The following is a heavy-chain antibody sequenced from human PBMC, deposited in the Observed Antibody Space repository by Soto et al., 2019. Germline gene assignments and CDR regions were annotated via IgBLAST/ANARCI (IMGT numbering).Heavy chain of an antibody. Sequence: QVQLQESGPGLVKPSQTLSLTCTVSGGSISSGGYYWSWIRQHPGKGLEWIGYIYYSGSTYYNPSFQSRVTISVDTSKNQFSLKLSSVTAADTAVYYCASLTRQAPTSGAFDIWGQGTMVTVSS. J-gene: IGHJ3*02. V-gene: IGHV4-31*03. D-gene: IGHD1-20*01. CDR3: ASLTRQAPTSGAFDI. CDR2: IYYSGST. CDR1: GGSISSGGYY.